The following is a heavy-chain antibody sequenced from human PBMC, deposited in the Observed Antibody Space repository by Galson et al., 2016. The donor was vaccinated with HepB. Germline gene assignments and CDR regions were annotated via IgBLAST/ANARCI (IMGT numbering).Heavy chain of an antibody. V-gene: IGHV1-18*01. CDR1: GYSFTNYG. D-gene: IGHD1-1*01. CDR2: ISGYNSAT. J-gene: IGHJ4*02. Sequence: SVKVSCKASGYSFTNYGISWVRQAPGQGLEWMGWISGYNSATNYAQKFQCRVSMTTDTSTTTAYMDLRSLRSDDTAGYYCARENRYSLRGGTLFDYWGQGTLVTVSS. CDR3: ARENRYSLRGGTLFDY.